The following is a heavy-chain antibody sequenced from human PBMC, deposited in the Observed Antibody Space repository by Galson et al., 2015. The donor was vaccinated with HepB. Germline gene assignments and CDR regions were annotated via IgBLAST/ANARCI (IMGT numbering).Heavy chain of an antibody. CDR2: ISGCGGNT. CDR3: GKDPVRASYRPYGMDV. Sequence: SLRLSCAASGFTFSSYAMRWVRQAPGKGLEWVSSISGCGGNTYYADSVKGRFTISRDNSKKMVYPQMNSLRAEDTALYYCGKDPVRASYRPYGMDVWGQGTTVTVSS. CDR1: GFTFSSYA. D-gene: IGHD5-18*01. J-gene: IGHJ6*02. V-gene: IGHV3-23*01.